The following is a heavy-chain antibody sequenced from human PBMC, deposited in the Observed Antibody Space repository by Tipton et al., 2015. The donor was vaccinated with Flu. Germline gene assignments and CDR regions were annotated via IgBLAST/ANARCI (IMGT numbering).Heavy chain of an antibody. CDR2: IYYSGST. CDR1: GGSISSYY. CDR3: ARVALGYDFWSGYEDFDY. D-gene: IGHD3-3*01. V-gene: IGHV4-59*08. Sequence: LSLTCTVSGGSISSYYWSWIRQPPGKGLEWIGYIYYSGSTNYNPSLKSRVTISVDTSKNQFSLKLSSVTAADTAVYYCARVALGYDFWSGYEDFDYWGQGTLVTVSS. J-gene: IGHJ4*02.